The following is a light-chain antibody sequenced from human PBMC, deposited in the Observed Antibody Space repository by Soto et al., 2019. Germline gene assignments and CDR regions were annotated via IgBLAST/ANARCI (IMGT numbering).Light chain of an antibody. CDR3: SSHTTYSTRV. V-gene: IGLV2-14*01. Sequence: QSALTQPASVSGSPGQSIAISCTGTSSDIGSYNYVSWYQQHPGKAPKLMIHEVSNRPSGVSDLFSGSKSGNTASLTISGLQADDEADYYCSSHTTYSTRVFGTGTKLTVL. J-gene: IGLJ1*01. CDR2: EVS. CDR1: SSDIGSYNY.